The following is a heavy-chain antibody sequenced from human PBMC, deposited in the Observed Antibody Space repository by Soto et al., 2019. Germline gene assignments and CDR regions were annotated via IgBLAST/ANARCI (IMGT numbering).Heavy chain of an antibody. CDR1: ESTFMNYD. J-gene: IGHJ4*01. V-gene: IGHV1-8*01. CDR2: MNPNSGNT. D-gene: IGHD1-26*01. CDR3: GRMSSSGPFNWCCH. Sequence: ASVKVSCKASESTFMNYDISWVRQATGQGLDWMGWMNPNSGNTGYALKFQGRVSMTRNTSIYTVYLELSSLASDDTAVYYCGRMSSSGPFNWCCHWGHGPLVPVS.